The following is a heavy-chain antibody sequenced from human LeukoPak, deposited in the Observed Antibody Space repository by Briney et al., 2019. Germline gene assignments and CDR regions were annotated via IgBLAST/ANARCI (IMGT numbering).Heavy chain of an antibody. CDR2: INPNGGST. Sequence: GASVKVSCKASGYTFTGYYMHWVRQAPGQGLEWMGIINPNGGSTSYAQKFQGRVTMTRDMSTSTVYMELSSLRSEDTAVYYCARDLLGYCTNGVCYGSHYFDYWGQGTLVTVSS. J-gene: IGHJ4*02. CDR1: GYTFTGYY. CDR3: ARDLLGYCTNGVCYGSHYFDY. D-gene: IGHD2-8*01. V-gene: IGHV1-46*01.